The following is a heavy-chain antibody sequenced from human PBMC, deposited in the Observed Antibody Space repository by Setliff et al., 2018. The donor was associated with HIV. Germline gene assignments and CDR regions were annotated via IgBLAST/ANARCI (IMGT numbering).Heavy chain of an antibody. CDR1: GGSIGSHY. J-gene: IGHJ3*02. Sequence: SEILSLTCTVSGGSIGSHYWSWIRQPPGKGLEWIGYTYSSGSANYNPSLRSRVTISVDTSKNQFSLKLSSMTAADTAVYYCARAYSYVYEAGAFDIWGQGTMVTVSS. D-gene: IGHD5-18*01. V-gene: IGHV4-59*11. CDR2: TYSSGSA. CDR3: ARAYSYVYEAGAFDI.